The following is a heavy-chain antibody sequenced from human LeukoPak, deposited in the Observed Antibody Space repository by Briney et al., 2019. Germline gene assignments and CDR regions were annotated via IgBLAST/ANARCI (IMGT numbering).Heavy chain of an antibody. CDR2: ISSNGDNT. CDR1: GFTFSTYV. CDR3: VRGTRY. Sequence: GGSLRLSCSVSGFTFSTYVMHWVRQAPGKGLEYVSAISSNGDNTYYADSVKGRFTISRDNSKNTLYLQMSSLRADDTAVYYCVRGTRYWGQGTLVTVSS. V-gene: IGHV3-64D*06. J-gene: IGHJ4*02.